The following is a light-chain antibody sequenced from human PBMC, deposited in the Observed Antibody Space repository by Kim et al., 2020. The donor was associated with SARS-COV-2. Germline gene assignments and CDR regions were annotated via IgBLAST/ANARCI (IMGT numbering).Light chain of an antibody. CDR3: QPRSNRTPGGT. Sequence: EIVLTQSPATLSLSPGERATLSCRASQSVSSYLAWYQQKPGQAPRLLIYVASNRATGIPARFSGSGTGTDFTLTISSLEPEDFAVYFCQPRSNRTPGGTFGQGTRLEIK. J-gene: IGKJ5*01. V-gene: IGKV3-11*01. CDR2: VAS. CDR1: QSVSSY.